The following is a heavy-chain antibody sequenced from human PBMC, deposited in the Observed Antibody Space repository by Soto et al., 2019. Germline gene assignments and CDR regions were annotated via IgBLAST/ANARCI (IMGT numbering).Heavy chain of an antibody. D-gene: IGHD2-15*01. V-gene: IGHV3-23*01. CDR1: GFTFSSYA. CDR2: ISGSGGST. Sequence: EVQLLESGGGLVQPGGSLRLSCAASGFTFSSYAMSWVRQAPGKGLEWVSAISGSGGSTYYADSVKGRFTISRDNSKNTLYLQRNSLRAEDTAVYYCAKDGDCSGCSCYSGAFDTWGQGTMVPVSS. J-gene: IGHJ3*02. CDR3: AKDGDCSGCSCYSGAFDT.